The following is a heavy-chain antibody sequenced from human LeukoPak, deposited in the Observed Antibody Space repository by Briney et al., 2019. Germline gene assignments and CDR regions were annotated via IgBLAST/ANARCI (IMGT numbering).Heavy chain of an antibody. CDR3: AKDSIFGVVIHNDY. CDR1: GFTFSSYA. J-gene: IGHJ4*02. D-gene: IGHD3-3*02. Sequence: GGSLRLSCAASGFTFSSYAMSWVRQAPGKGLEWVSAISGSGGNTYYADSVKGRFTISRDNSKNTLYLQMNSLRAEDTAVYYCAKDSIFGVVIHNDYWGQGTLVTVSS. CDR2: ISGSGGNT. V-gene: IGHV3-23*01.